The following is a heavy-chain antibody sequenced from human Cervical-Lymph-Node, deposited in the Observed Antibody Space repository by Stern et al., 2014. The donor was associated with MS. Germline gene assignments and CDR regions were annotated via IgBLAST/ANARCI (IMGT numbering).Heavy chain of an antibody. V-gene: IGHV3-33*01. J-gene: IGHJ4*02. CDR1: GFTFSSYG. Sequence: VQLVESGGGVVQPGRSLGLSCAASGFTFSSYGMHWVRQAPGKGLEWVAVIWYDGSNKYYADSVKGRFTISRDNSKNTLYLQMNSLRAEDTAVYYCARGGGSWGYFDYWGQGTLVTVSS. D-gene: IGHD1-26*01. CDR2: IWYDGSNK. CDR3: ARGGGSWGYFDY.